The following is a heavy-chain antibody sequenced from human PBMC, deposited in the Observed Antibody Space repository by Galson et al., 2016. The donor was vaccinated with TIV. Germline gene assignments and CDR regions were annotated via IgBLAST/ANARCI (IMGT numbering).Heavy chain of an antibody. J-gene: IGHJ6*02. CDR2: ISDNSNT. D-gene: IGHD2-21*01. V-gene: IGHV3-66*03. Sequence: SLRLSCAASGFAVSDNYFNWVRQAPGKGLEWVSLISDNSNTNYADFVKGRFTVSRDNPKNTVYLQMNSLRAEDTALYYCARERRYCGNECYLKYYFGMDVWGQGTTVTVS. CDR1: GFAVSDNY. CDR3: ARERRYCGNECYLKYYFGMDV.